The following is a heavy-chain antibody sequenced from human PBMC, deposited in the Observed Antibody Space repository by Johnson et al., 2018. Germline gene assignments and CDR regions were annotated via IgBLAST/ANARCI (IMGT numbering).Heavy chain of an antibody. D-gene: IGHD3-16*01. Sequence: VQLVESGGGLGQPGGSLRLSCAASGFTFSNAWMNWVRQAPGKGLEGVGRIKTKTDGGTTDYVAPVKGRVRISRDDAKNTVYLQMNSLKTEDTAVYYCTTVSMTTFGPLWGQGTMVTVS. CDR3: TTVSMTTFGPL. J-gene: IGHJ3*01. CDR1: GFTFSNAW. CDR2: IKTKTDGGTT. V-gene: IGHV3-15*01.